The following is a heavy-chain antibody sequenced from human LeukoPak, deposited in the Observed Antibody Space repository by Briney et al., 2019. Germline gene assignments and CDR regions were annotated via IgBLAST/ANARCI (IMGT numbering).Heavy chain of an antibody. V-gene: IGHV5-10-1*01. CDR2: IDPSDSYT. Sequence: GESLKISCKGSGYSFTSYWISWVRQMPGKGVEWLGRIDPSDSYTNYSPSFQGHVTISADKSISTAYLQWSSLKASDTAMYYCARPSSGWYVLDYWGQGTLVTVSS. J-gene: IGHJ4*02. CDR1: GYSFTSYW. D-gene: IGHD6-19*01. CDR3: ARPSSGWYVLDY.